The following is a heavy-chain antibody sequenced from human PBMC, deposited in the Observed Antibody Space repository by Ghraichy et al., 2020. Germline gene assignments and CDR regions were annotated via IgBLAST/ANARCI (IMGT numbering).Heavy chain of an antibody. CDR1: GFTFSSYS. J-gene: IGHJ6*02. CDR3: ARVLERGLNGYGMDV. D-gene: IGHD1-1*01. Sequence: GGSLRLSCAASGFTFSSYSMNWVRQAPGKGLEWVSSISSSSSYIYYADSVKGRFTISRDNAKNSLYLQMNSLRAEDTAVYYCARVLERGLNGYGMDVWGQGTTVTVSS. CDR2: ISSSSSYI. V-gene: IGHV3-21*01.